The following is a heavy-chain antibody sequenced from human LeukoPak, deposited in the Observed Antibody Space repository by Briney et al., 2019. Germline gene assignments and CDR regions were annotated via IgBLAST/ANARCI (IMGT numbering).Heavy chain of an antibody. Sequence: GGSLRLSCAASGFIFSSYWMSWVRQAPGKGLEWVANIKQDGSEKDYVDSVKGRFTISRDNAQSSLYLQMNRLRAEDTAVYYCARDNRDVTDAFDIWGQGTLVTVSS. V-gene: IGHV3-7*04. D-gene: IGHD3-10*01. J-gene: IGHJ3*02. CDR1: GFIFSSYW. CDR3: ARDNRDVTDAFDI. CDR2: IKQDGSEK.